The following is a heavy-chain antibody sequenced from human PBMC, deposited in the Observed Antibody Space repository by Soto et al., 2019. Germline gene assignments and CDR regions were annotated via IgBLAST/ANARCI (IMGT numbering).Heavy chain of an antibody. Sequence: GGSLRLSCVASGFSFSKYGMHWVRQAPGKGLEWVASVSSDGSNKYYADSVKGRFTISRDNSKSTLYLQVDSLRGDDTAVYYCAKDRVIQLLPIWPDPWGQGTFVTVSS. CDR2: VSSDGSNK. V-gene: IGHV3-30*18. CDR3: AKDRVIQLLPIWPDP. CDR1: GFSFSKYG. J-gene: IGHJ5*02. D-gene: IGHD2-2*01.